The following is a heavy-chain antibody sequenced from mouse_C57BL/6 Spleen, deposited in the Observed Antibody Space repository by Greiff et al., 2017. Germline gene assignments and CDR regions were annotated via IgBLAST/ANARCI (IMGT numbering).Heavy chain of an antibody. D-gene: IGHD2-10*02. V-gene: IGHV3-6*01. Sequence: EVQRVESGPGLVKPSQSLSLTCSVTGYSITSGYYWNWIRQFPGNKLEWMGYISYDGSNNYNPSLKNRISITRDTSKNQFFLKLNSVTTEDTATYYCARRRYGNYNYFDYWGQGATLTVSS. CDR1: GYSITSGYY. CDR3: ARRRYGNYNYFDY. J-gene: IGHJ2*01. CDR2: ISYDGSN.